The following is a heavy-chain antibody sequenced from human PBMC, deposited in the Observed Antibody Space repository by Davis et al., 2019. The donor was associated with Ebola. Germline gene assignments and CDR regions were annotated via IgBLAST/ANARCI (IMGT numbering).Heavy chain of an antibody. CDR1: GYTFTDYN. Sequence: ASVKVSCKASGYTFTDYNIHWMRQAPGQGLEWLGRVILKSGATNYAQKPQGRVTMTRDTSISTVYMELSSLRYDDTADYYCARGHNYAHEYWGQGTLLTVSS. D-gene: IGHD4-11*01. V-gene: IGHV1-2*06. CDR3: ARGHNYAHEY. CDR2: VILKSGAT. J-gene: IGHJ4*02.